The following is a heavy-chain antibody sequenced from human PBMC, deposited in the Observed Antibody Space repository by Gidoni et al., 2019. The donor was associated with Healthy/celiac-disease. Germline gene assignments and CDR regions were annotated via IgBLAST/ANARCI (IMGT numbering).Heavy chain of an antibody. V-gene: IGHV5-51*01. Sequence: EVQLVQSGAEVKQPGESLKISCKGSGYSFTSYWIGWVRQMPGKGLEWMGIIYPGDSDTRYSPSFQGQVTISADKSISTAYLQWSSLKASDTAMYYCARRVGEMATSNLFFDYWGQGTLVTVSS. D-gene: IGHD3-10*01. CDR3: ARRVGEMATSNLFFDY. J-gene: IGHJ4*02. CDR1: GYSFTSYW. CDR2: IYPGDSDT.